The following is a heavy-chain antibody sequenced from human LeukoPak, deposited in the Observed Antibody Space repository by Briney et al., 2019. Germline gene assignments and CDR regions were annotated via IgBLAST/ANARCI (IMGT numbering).Heavy chain of an antibody. Sequence: GGSLRLSCAASGFTFSSYAMSWVRQAPGKGLEWVSGISWNSGTIGYADSVKGRFTISRDNAKNSLYLQMNSLRAEDTALYYCGKDVFTMVRGVLEYWGQGTLVTVSS. CDR3: GKDVFTMVRGVLEY. V-gene: IGHV3-9*01. CDR1: GFTFSSYA. D-gene: IGHD3-10*01. J-gene: IGHJ4*02. CDR2: ISWNSGTI.